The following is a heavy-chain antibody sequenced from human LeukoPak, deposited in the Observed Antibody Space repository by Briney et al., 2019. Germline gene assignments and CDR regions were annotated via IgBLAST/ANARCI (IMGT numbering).Heavy chain of an antibody. V-gene: IGHV1-8*03. CDR2: MNPNSGNT. J-gene: IGHJ3*02. D-gene: IGHD3-3*01. CDR1: GYTFTSYD. Sequence: ASVKVSCKASGYTFTSYDINWVRQATGQGLEWMGWMNPNSGNTGYAQKFQGRVTITRNTSISTAYMELSRLRSDDTAVYYCARAGDFWSGAKFDIWGQGTMVTVSS. CDR3: ARAGDFWSGAKFDI.